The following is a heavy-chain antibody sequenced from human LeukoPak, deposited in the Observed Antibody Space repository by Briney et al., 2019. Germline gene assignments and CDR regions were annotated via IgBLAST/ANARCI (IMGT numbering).Heavy chain of an antibody. Sequence: PSETLSLICTVSNYSISSGYYWGWIRQPPGKGLEWVGSMYHSGSTYYNPSLKSRITISVDTSKNQFSLKLSSVTAADTAVYYCARDGPGGIVGAAIGARAFDIWGQGTMVTVSS. CDR1: NYSISSGYY. J-gene: IGHJ3*02. CDR3: ARDGPGGIVGAAIGARAFDI. D-gene: IGHD1-26*01. CDR2: MYHSGST. V-gene: IGHV4-38-2*02.